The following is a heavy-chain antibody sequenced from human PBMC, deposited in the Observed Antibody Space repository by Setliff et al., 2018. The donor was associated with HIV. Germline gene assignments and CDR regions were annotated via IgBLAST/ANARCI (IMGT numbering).Heavy chain of an antibody. Sequence: ASVKVSCKASGYTFTTYAIHWVRQAPGQRLEFMGWINAGNGNTNYAQKLQGRVTMTTDTSTSTAYTELRSLRSDDTAVYYCARVPLSGWLYFDYWGQGTLVAVSS. J-gene: IGHJ4*02. CDR1: GYTFTTYA. CDR2: INAGNGNT. CDR3: ARVPLSGWLYFDY. V-gene: IGHV1-3*01. D-gene: IGHD6-19*01.